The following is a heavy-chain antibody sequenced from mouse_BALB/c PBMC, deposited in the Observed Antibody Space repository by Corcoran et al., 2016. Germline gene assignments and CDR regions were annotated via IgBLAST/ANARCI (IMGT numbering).Heavy chain of an antibody. V-gene: IGHV12-3*02. CDR2: INHSGST. D-gene: IGHD1-1*01. Sequence: QVQLQQWGAGLLKPSATLSLTCAVYGGSFSGYYWSWIRQPPGKGLEWIGEINHSGSTNYNPSLKSRVTISVDTSKDQFSLKLSSVTAADTAMYYCARDRRDLIVVVPAAAPRGDYWGQGTLVTVSS. J-gene: IGHJ4*01. CDR1: GGSFSGYY. CDR3: ARDRRDLIVVVPAAAPRGDY.